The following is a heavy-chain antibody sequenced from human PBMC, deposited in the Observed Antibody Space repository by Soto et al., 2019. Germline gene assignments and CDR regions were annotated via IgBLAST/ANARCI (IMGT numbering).Heavy chain of an antibody. Sequence: QVQLVESGGGVVQPGRSLRLSCAASGFTFSSYAMHWVRQAPGKGLEWVAVISYDGSNKYYADSVKGRFTISRDNSKNTLYLQMNSLRAEDTAVYYCARESQGGCDNYYYYGMDVWGQGTTVTVSS. J-gene: IGHJ6*02. CDR3: ARESQGGCDNYYYYGMDV. CDR1: GFTFSSYA. V-gene: IGHV3-30-3*01. D-gene: IGHD5-12*01. CDR2: ISYDGSNK.